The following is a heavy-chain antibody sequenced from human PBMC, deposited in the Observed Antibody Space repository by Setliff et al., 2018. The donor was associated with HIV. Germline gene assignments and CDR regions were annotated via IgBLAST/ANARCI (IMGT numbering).Heavy chain of an antibody. D-gene: IGHD6-19*01. CDR3: AKWHSTAWYSGYYIDN. V-gene: IGHV3-23*01. CDR2: ISGPGSSS. CDR1: GFTFSTSA. Sequence: LGESLKISCAASGFTFSTSAMTWVRRTPGKGLEWVSSISGPGSSSYYADSVKGRFTISRDNSKDTLFLQMNVLSAGDTAIYYCAKWHSTAWYSGYYIDNWGQGTQVTVSS. J-gene: IGHJ4*02.